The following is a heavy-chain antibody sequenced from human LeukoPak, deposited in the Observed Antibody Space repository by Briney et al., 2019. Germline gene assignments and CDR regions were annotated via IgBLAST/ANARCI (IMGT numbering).Heavy chain of an antibody. D-gene: IGHD3-22*01. CDR2: ISYDGSNK. Sequence: PGGSLGLSCAASGFTFSSYAMHWVRQAPGKGLEWVAVISYDGSNKYYADSVKGRFTISRDNSKNTLYLQMNSLRAEDTAVYYCARDVIGGYYYMDVWGKGTTVTVSS. V-gene: IGHV3-30*01. J-gene: IGHJ6*03. CDR1: GFTFSSYA. CDR3: ARDVIGGYYYMDV.